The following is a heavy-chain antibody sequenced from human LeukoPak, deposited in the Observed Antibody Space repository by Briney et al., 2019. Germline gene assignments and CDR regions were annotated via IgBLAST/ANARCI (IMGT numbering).Heavy chain of an antibody. D-gene: IGHD3-22*01. V-gene: IGHV3-23*01. CDR2: TSGSGGST. Sequence: GGSLRLSCAASGFTVRRNNMNWVRQAPGKGLEWVSGTSGSGGSTYYADSVKGRFTISRDNSKNTVYLQMNSLRAEDTAVYYCATRDYYDSRGYYYYYFDYWGQGTLVTVSS. CDR1: GFTVRRNN. J-gene: IGHJ4*02. CDR3: ATRDYYDSRGYYYYYFDY.